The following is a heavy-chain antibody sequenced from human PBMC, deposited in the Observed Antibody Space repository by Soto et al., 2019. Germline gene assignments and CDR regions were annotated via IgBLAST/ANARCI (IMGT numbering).Heavy chain of an antibody. Sequence: PGGSLRLSCAASGFTFSSYGMHWVRQAPGKGLEWVAVIWYDGSNKYYADSVKGRFTISRDNSKNTLYLQMNSLRAEDTAVYYCARAKTHLMGATTVYYYYYGMDVWGQGTTVTVSS. CDR3: ARAKTHLMGATTVYYYYYGMDV. J-gene: IGHJ6*02. CDR2: IWYDGSNK. V-gene: IGHV3-33*01. D-gene: IGHD1-26*01. CDR1: GFTFSSYG.